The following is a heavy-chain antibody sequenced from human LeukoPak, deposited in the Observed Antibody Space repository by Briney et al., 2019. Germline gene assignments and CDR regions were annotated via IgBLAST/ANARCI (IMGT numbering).Heavy chain of an antibody. J-gene: IGHJ4*02. CDR1: GFTFSSYA. CDR2: ISGSGGST. V-gene: IGHV3-23*01. D-gene: IGHD2-21*01. Sequence: QPGGSLRLSCAASGFTFSSYAMSWVRQAPGKGLEWVSAISGSGGSTYYADSVKGRFTISRDNSKNTLYLQMNSLRAEDTAVYYCAEDREGIVVVIGDWGQGTLVTVSS. CDR3: AEDREGIVVVIGD.